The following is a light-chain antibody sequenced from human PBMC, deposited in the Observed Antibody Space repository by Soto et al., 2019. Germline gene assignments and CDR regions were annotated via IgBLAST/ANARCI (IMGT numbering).Light chain of an antibody. V-gene: IGKV1-5*01. J-gene: IGKJ1*01. CDR3: QPFKYDPLT. CDR1: QTIRRW. CDR2: DAS. Sequence: DIEMTQSPATLSASVGDRVTITCRASQTIRRWLAWYQQRPGKAPQVLIYDASTLESGVPARFSGSGSETEFTPPLRSLQPEDFATYYCQPFKYDPLTFGQGTKVEIK.